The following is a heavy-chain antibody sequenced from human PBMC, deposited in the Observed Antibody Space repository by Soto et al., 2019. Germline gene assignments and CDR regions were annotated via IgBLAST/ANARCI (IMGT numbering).Heavy chain of an antibody. J-gene: IGHJ4*02. V-gene: IGHV3-23*01. Sequence: EVQLLESGGGLVQPGGSLRLSCAASGFTFISYAMSWVRQAPGKGLEWVSSITSSGATTYYADSVKGRFIISRDNSRSTLHLQMNSLRAEDTAVYYCAKGGYSHGYIDHWGQGSLVTVSS. CDR2: ITSSGATT. CDR1: GFTFISYA. D-gene: IGHD5-18*01. CDR3: AKGGYSHGYIDH.